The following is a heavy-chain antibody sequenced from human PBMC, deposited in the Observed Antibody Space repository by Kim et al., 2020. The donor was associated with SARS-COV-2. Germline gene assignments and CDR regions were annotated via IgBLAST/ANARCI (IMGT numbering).Heavy chain of an antibody. J-gene: IGHJ4*02. D-gene: IGHD2-21*02. CDR3: AGWDGDSNY. Sequence: GGSLRLSCAGSGFIFGNSWMNWVRQTPGKGLEWVANINSGGSVKSHVDSVRGRFSISRDNAENSLFLQMNSLRVEDTAVYYCAGWDGDSNYWGQGALVTVSS. V-gene: IGHV3-7*01. CDR2: INSGGSVK. CDR1: GFIFGNSW.